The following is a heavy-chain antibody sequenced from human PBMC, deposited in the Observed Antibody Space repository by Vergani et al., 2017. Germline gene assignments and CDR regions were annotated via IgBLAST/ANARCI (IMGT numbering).Heavy chain of an antibody. CDR2: IVESGRT. Sequence: QVQLQESGPGLVKPSETLSLTCTVSGGHIGRYYWTWIRQPPGKGLEWLGNIVESGRTDYPPSLKSRLSMSFNMSKKQFSLTLSSVTTADTAVYYCARDFYSSGWYYFDYWGQGTLVTVSS. J-gene: IGHJ4*02. V-gene: IGHV4-59*01. CDR1: GGHIGRYY. D-gene: IGHD6-19*01. CDR3: ARDFYSSGWYYFDY.